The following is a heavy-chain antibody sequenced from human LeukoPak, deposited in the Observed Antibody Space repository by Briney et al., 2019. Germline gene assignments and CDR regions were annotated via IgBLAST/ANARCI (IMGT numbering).Heavy chain of an antibody. J-gene: IGHJ4*02. CDR2: ISSSSTYI. Sequence: GGSLRLSCAASGFTFSNYNMNWIRQAPGKGLEWVSAISSSSTYINNADSVKGRFIISRDDAKSSLYLEMNSLRAEDTALYYCAILVGGPDDSWGQGTLVTVSS. CDR3: AILVGGPDDS. V-gene: IGHV3-21*04. CDR1: GFTFSNYN.